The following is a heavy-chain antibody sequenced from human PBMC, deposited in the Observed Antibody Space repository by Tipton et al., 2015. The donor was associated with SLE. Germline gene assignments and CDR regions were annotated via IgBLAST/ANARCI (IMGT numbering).Heavy chain of an antibody. Sequence: TLSLTCTVSGGSISSYYWGWIRQPPGEGLESIGSIYYDGTTSYNPSLRSRVTISVYTSKNQFSLNLSSVTAADTAVYYCARDFRADGEWFDPWGQGTLVTVSS. D-gene: IGHD3-10*01. J-gene: IGHJ5*02. CDR2: IYYDGTT. CDR3: ARDFRADGEWFDP. CDR1: GGSISSYY. V-gene: IGHV4-59*12.